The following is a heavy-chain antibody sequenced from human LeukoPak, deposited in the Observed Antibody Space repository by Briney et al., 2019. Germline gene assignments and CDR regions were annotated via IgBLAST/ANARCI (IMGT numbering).Heavy chain of an antibody. J-gene: IGHJ4*01. CDR3: ARAPDCSGGSCYSPFFDY. V-gene: IGHV4-30-2*01. CDR1: GGSISRGGYS. D-gene: IGHD2-15*01. Sequence: PSETLSLTCAVSGGSISRGGYSWSWTRQPPGKGLEWIGYIYRGGSTYYNPSLKSRVTISVDRSKNQFSLRLTSVTAADTAVYYCARAPDCSGGSCYSPFFDYWGHGSLVTVSS. CDR2: IYRGGST.